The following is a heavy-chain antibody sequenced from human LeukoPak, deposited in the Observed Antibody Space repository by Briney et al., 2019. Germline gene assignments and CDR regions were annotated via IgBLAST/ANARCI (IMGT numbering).Heavy chain of an antibody. D-gene: IGHD6-19*01. V-gene: IGHV3-30*18. CDR2: ISYDGSNK. CDR3: ANEQWPYYFDY. CDR1: GFTFSSYG. Sequence: PGRSLRLSCAASGFTFSSYGMHWVRQAPGKGLEWVAVISYDGSNKHYADSVKGRFTISRDNSKNTLYLQMNSLRAEDTAVYYCANEQWPYYFDYWGQGTLVTVSS. J-gene: IGHJ4*02.